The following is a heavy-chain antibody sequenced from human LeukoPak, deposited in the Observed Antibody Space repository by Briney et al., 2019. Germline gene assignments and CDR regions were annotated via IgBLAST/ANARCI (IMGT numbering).Heavy chain of an antibody. J-gene: IGHJ4*02. CDR1: GYTFTGYY. D-gene: IGHD3-10*01. V-gene: IGHV1-2*02. Sequence: ASVKVSCKASGYTFTGYYMHWVRQAPGQGLEWMGWINPNSGGTNYAQKFQGRVTMTRDTSISTVYMELSSLRSEDTAVYYCARDFRGGGFDYWGQGTLVTVSS. CDR2: INPNSGGT. CDR3: ARDFRGGGFDY.